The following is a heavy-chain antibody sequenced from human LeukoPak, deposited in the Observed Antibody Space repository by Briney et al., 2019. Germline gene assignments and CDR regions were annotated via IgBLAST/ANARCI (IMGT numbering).Heavy chain of an antibody. CDR1: GSSFSSDTFNYY. Sequence: PSETLSLTCTVSGSSFSSDTFNYYWGSTRQRPGKGLYWIGSIFHSGGRIVIPSLKRRVTISEDTSKNQIGLNLSSTTASDTAVYSRASHKAGGFSTASDYWGQGTLVMVSS. CDR2: IFHSGGR. V-gene: IGHV4-39*01. J-gene: IGHJ4*02. CDR3: ASHKAGGFSTASDY. D-gene: IGHD3-16*01.